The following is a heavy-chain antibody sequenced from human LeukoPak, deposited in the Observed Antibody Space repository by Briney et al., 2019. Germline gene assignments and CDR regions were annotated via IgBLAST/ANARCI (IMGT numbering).Heavy chain of an antibody. CDR1: GGTFSSYA. CDR3: ARLVVPAANYYYYYYMDV. D-gene: IGHD2-2*01. J-gene: IGHJ6*03. CDR2: IIPIFGTA. Sequence: ASVKVSCKASGGTFSSYAISWVRQAPGHGLEWMGGIIPIFGTANYAQKFQGRVTITADESTSTAYMELSSLRSEDTAVYYCARLVVPAANYYYYYYMDVWGKGTTVTVSS. V-gene: IGHV1-69*13.